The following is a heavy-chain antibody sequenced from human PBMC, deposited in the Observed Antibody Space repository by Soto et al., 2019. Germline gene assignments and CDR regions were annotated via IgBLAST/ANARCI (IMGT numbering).Heavy chain of an antibody. D-gene: IGHD3-22*01. Sequence: GGSLRLSCAASGFTFSSYEMSWVRQAPGKGLEWVSYISSSGSTIYYADSVKGRFTISRDNAKNSLYLQMNSLRAEDTAVYYCARIAGYYYDKGGAFDIWGQGTMVTVSS. J-gene: IGHJ3*02. CDR3: ARIAGYYYDKGGAFDI. CDR2: ISSSGSTI. V-gene: IGHV3-48*03. CDR1: GFTFSSYE.